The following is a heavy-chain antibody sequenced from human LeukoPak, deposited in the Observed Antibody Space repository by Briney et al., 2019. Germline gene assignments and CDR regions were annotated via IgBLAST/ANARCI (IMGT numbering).Heavy chain of an antibody. CDR1: GYTFTSYG. V-gene: IGHV1-18*01. CDR3: ARVKDTAMVMYYFDY. D-gene: IGHD5-18*01. CDR2: ISAYNGNT. J-gene: IGHJ4*02. Sequence: GASVKVSCKASGYTFTSYGISWVRQAPGQGLEWMGWISAYNGNTNYAQKLQGRVTMTTDTSTSTAYMELRSLRSDDTAVYYCARVKDTAMVMYYFDYWGQGTLVTVSS.